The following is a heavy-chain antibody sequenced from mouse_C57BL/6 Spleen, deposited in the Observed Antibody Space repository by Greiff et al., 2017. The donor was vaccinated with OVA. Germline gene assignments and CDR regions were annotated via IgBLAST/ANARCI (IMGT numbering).Heavy chain of an antibody. D-gene: IGHD2-10*02. CDR2: IYPGDGDT. CDR1: GYAFSSYW. CDR3: ARAYGNYGAMDY. J-gene: IGHJ4*01. Sequence: QVQLQQSGAELVKPGASVKISCKASGYAFSSYWMNWVKQRPGKGLEWIGQIYPGDGDTTYNGKFKGKATLTADKSSSTAYMQLSSLTSEDSAVYFCARAYGNYGAMDYWGQGTSVTVSS. V-gene: IGHV1-80*01.